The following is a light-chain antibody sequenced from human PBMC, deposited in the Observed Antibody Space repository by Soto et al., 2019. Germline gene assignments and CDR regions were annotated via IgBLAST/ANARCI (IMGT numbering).Light chain of an antibody. J-gene: IGKJ5*01. CDR1: QGINRW. CDR3: QQANSFPIT. CDR2: TTS. Sequence: DIQMTQSPSFMSASVGDRVTVTCRASQGINRWLAWYQQKPGKAPKLLIYTTSTLARGVPSRFSGSGSGTDFTLTISRLQPEDFATYYCQQANSFPITFGQGTRLEIK. V-gene: IGKV1-12*01.